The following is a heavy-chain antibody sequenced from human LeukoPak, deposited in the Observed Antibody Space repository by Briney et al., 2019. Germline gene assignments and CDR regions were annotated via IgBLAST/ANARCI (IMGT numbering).Heavy chain of an antibody. D-gene: IGHD4-11*01. CDR2: IIPIFGTA. CDR3: ARVPVTTGGYYYYYMDV. J-gene: IGHJ6*03. Sequence: ASVKVSCKASGGTFSSYAISWVRQAPGQGLEWMGGIIPIFGTANYAQKFQGRVTITTDESTSTAYMELSSLRSEDTAVYYCARVPVTTGGYYYYYMDVWGKGTTVTVSS. CDR1: GGTFSSYA. V-gene: IGHV1-69*05.